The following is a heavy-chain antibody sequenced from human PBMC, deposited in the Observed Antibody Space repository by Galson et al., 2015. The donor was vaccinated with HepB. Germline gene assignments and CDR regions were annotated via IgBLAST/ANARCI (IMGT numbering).Heavy chain of an antibody. J-gene: IGHJ3*02. V-gene: IGHV3-48*02. Sequence: SLRLSCAASGFTFSSYSMNWVRQAPGKGLEWVSYISSSSSTIYYADSVKGRFTISRDNAKNSLYLQMNSLRDEDTAVYYCARDGVTYYDFWSGYDDAFDIWGQGTMVTVSS. CDR1: GFTFSSYS. D-gene: IGHD3-3*01. CDR3: ARDGVTYYDFWSGYDDAFDI. CDR2: ISSSSSTI.